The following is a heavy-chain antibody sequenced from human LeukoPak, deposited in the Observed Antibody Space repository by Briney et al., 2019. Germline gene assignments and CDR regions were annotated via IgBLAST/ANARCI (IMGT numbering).Heavy chain of an antibody. D-gene: IGHD5-18*01. Sequence: PGGSLRLSCAASGFTVSSNYMSWVRQAPGKGLEWVSVIYSGGSTYYADSVKGRFTISRDNSKNTLYLQMNSLRAEDTAVYYCARGSLYPWIHSEGYFDYWGQGTLVTVSS. CDR2: IYSGGST. CDR1: GFTVSSNY. J-gene: IGHJ4*02. CDR3: ARGSLYPWIHSEGYFDY. V-gene: IGHV3-53*01.